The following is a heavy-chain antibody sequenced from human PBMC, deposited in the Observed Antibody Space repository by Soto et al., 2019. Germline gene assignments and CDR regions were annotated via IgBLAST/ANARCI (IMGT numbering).Heavy chain of an antibody. CDR3: ARINGGSPDF. CDR1: GGPINAHF. J-gene: IGHJ4*02. D-gene: IGHD2-15*01. Sequence: SETLSLTCTVSGGPINAHFWSWIRQPAGKGLEWIGHIYKSGTTTYNPSLKSRVTLSIDPPKSQLSLKLSSVTAADAAVYYCARINGGSPDFWGQGTLVTVSS. CDR2: IYKSGTT. V-gene: IGHV4-4*07.